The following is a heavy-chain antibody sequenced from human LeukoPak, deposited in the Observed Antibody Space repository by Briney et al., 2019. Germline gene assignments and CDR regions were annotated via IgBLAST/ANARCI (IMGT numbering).Heavy chain of an antibody. Sequence: PSETLSLTCAVYGGSFSGYYWSWIRQPPGKGLEWIGEINHSGSTNYNPSLKSRVTISVDTSKNQFSLKLSSVTAADTAVYYCARHPTGYPNWFDSWGQGTLVIVSS. J-gene: IGHJ5*01. CDR2: INHSGST. CDR1: GGSFSGYY. D-gene: IGHD3-9*01. V-gene: IGHV4-34*01. CDR3: ARHPTGYPNWFDS.